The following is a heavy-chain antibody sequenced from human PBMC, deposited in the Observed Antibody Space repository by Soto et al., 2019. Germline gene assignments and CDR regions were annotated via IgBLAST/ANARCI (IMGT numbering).Heavy chain of an antibody. CDR3: ARHLTPTYGAVAGTNFDY. D-gene: IGHD6-19*01. Sequence: QLQLQESGPGLVKPSETLSLTCTVSGGSISSSSYYWGWIRQPPGKGLEWIGSIYYSGSTYYNPSLKSRVTISVDTSKNQFSLKLSSVTAADTAVYYCARHLTPTYGAVAGTNFDYWGQGTLVTVSS. V-gene: IGHV4-39*01. CDR2: IYYSGST. CDR1: GGSISSSSYY. J-gene: IGHJ4*02.